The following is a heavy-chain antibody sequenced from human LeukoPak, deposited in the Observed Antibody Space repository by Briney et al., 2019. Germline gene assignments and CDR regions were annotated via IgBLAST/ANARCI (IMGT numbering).Heavy chain of an antibody. D-gene: IGHD6-13*01. J-gene: IGHJ6*02. CDR2: ISSRSSTI. CDR3: ARGYQQQLVRPYGMDV. CDR1: GFTFSSYS. Sequence: PGGSLRLSCVASGFTFSSYSMNWVRQAPGKGLEWVSYISSRSSTIYYADSVKGRFTISRDNAKNSLYLQMNSLRAEDTAVYYCARGYQQQLVRPYGMDVWGQGTTATVSS. V-gene: IGHV3-48*04.